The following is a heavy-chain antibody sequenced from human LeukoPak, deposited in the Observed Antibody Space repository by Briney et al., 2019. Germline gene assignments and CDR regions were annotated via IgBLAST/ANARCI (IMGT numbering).Heavy chain of an antibody. CDR1: GGSISSGDYY. CDR3: ARDLGDYASGMNAFDI. D-gene: IGHD4-17*01. V-gene: IGHV4-30-4*01. Sequence: SETLSLTCTVSGGSISSGDYYWSWIRQPLGKGLEWIGYIYYSGSTYYNPSLKSRVTISVDTSKNQFSLKLSSVTAADTAVYYCARDLGDYASGMNAFDIWGQGTMVTVSS. J-gene: IGHJ3*02. CDR2: IYYSGST.